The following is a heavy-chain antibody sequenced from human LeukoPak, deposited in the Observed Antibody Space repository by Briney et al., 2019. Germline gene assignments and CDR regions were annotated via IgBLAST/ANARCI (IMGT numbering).Heavy chain of an antibody. CDR1: GGSISITSYY. CDR2: MYSSGST. D-gene: IGHD2-2*01. Sequence: PSESLSLTCTVSGGSISITSYYWGWIRQPPGKGLEWIGSMYSSGSTYYNPSLKSRVTISVDTSKNQFSLKLSSVTAADTAVYYCARGPPDCSSTSCYAFDAFDIWGQGTMVTVSS. J-gene: IGHJ3*02. V-gene: IGHV4-39*07. CDR3: ARGPPDCSSTSCYAFDAFDI.